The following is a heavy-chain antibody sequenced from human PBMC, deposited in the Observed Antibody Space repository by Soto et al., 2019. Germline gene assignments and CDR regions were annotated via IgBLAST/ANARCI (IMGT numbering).Heavy chain of an antibody. CDR3: ARQGNGVSDHYYYGMDV. CDR1: GYSFTSYW. CDR2: IYPGDCDT. J-gene: IGHJ6*02. V-gene: IGHV5-51*01. Sequence: PGESLKISCTGSGYSFTSYWIGWVRQLPGKGLEWMGIIYPGDCDTRYSPSFQGQVTISADKSISTAYLQWSSLKASDTAMYYYARQGNGVSDHYYYGMDVWGQGTTVTVS. D-gene: IGHD2-8*01.